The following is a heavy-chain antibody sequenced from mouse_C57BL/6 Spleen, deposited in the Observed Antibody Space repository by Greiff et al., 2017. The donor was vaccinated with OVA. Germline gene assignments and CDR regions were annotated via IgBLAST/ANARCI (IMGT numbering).Heavy chain of an antibody. D-gene: IGHD1-1*01. CDR2: ISSGSSTI. Sequence: EVNVVESGGGLVKPGGSLKLSCAASGFTFSDYGMHWVRQAPEKGLEWVAYISSGSSTIYYADTVKGRFTISRDNAKNTLFLQMTSLRSEDTAMYYCARSILRFYYAMDYWGQGTSVTVSS. J-gene: IGHJ4*01. CDR3: ARSILRFYYAMDY. CDR1: GFTFSDYG. V-gene: IGHV5-17*01.